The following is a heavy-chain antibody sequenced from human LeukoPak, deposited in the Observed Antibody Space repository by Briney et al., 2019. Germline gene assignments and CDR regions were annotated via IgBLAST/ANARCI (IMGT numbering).Heavy chain of an antibody. D-gene: IGHD3-22*01. CDR3: ARQSTDGYVRY. Sequence: SETLSLTCAVSGYSISSGYYWGWIRQPPGKGLEWIGSIYHSGSTYYNPSLKSRVTISVDTSKNQFSLKLSSVTAADTAVYYCARQSTDGYVRYWGQGTLVTVSS. J-gene: IGHJ4*02. CDR2: IYHSGST. V-gene: IGHV4-38-2*01. CDR1: GYSISSGYY.